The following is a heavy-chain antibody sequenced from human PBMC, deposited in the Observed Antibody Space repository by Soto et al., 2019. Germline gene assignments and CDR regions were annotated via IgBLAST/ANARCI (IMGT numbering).Heavy chain of an antibody. D-gene: IGHD3-22*01. V-gene: IGHV5-10-1*01. J-gene: IGHJ4*02. CDR3: ARQIYDSDTGPNFQYYFDS. CDR1: GYSFAGYW. CDR2: IDPSDSQT. Sequence: LKISCKGSGYSFAGYWITWVRQKPGKGLEWMGRIDPSDSQTYYSPSFRGHVTISVTKSITTVFLQWSSLRASDTAMYYCARQIYDSDTGPNFQYYFDSWGQGTPVTVSS.